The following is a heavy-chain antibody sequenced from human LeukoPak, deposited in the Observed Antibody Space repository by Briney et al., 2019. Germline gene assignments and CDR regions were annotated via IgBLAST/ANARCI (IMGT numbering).Heavy chain of an antibody. CDR1: GFTLSNAW. J-gene: IGHJ4*02. V-gene: IGHV3-15*01. CDR2: IKSKTDGGTT. Sequence: GGSLTLSCAPCGFTLSNAWKSWARHAPGGGLEWLGRIKSKTDGGTTDYAAHVKGRFIISRDDSKNTLYGQMNSLKTEQTAVYYCTTGVDYWGQGTLVTVSS. CDR3: TTGVDY.